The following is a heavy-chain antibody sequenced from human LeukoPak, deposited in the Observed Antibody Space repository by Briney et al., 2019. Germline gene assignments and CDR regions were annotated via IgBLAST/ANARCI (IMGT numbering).Heavy chain of an antibody. CDR1: GFTFSSYS. CDR3: ARDPIVVVPSASFYYYMDV. V-gene: IGHV3-21*01. CDR2: ITSSSTYI. D-gene: IGHD2-2*01. J-gene: IGHJ6*03. Sequence: GGSLRLSCVASGFTFSSYSMNWVRQAPGKGLEWVSSITSSSTYIYYADSMKGRSTIARDNAKNSLYLQMNSLRAEDTAVYYCARDPIVVVPSASFYYYMDVWGKGTTVTVSS.